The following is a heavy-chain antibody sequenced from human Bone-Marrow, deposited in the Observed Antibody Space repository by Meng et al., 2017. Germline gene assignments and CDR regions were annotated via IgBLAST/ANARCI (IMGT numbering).Heavy chain of an antibody. CDR3: ARGDYSSSPSF. V-gene: IGHV6-1*01. CDR1: GDSVSSNSDA. Sequence: AQLQQSAPGLVKLSQTRSLTCAISGDSVSSNSDAWHWIRQSPSRGLEWLGRTYYRSKWYTDYAVSVKSRIPINPDTSKNQFSLQLNSVTPEDTAVYYCARGDYSSSPSFWGQGTPVTVSS. J-gene: IGHJ4*02. D-gene: IGHD3-22*01. CDR2: TYYRSKWYT.